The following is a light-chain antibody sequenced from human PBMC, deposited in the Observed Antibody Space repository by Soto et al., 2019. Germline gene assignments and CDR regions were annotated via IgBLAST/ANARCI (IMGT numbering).Light chain of an antibody. V-gene: IGLV2-14*03. CDR3: GSYTSATTWV. CDR2: RVI. Sequence: QAVVTQPASVSGSPGQSITISCTGTSNDIGRYDYVSWYQQFPGKAPKLMIYRVINRPSGVSDRFSGSKSGNSASLSISGLQPEDEASYFCGSYTSATTWVFGGGTKLTVL. J-gene: IGLJ3*02. CDR1: SNDIGRYDY.